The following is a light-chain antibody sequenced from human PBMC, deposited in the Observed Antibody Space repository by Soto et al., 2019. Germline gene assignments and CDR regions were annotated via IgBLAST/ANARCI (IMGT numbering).Light chain of an antibody. V-gene: IGKV3D-7*01. Sequence: EIVMTQSPGTLSLSLGETVTLSCRASQSIDSNYLSWYQKKAGQDPRILISGASTRATGIPARFSGSASGTDFTLTLSRLHAEDCAVYDCQQEYNLTFTFGPATRLEIK. J-gene: IGKJ5*01. CDR3: QQEYNLTFT. CDR1: QSIDSNY. CDR2: GAS.